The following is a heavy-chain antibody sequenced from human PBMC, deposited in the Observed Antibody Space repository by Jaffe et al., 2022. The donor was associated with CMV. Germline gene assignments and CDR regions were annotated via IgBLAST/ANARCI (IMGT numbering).Heavy chain of an antibody. CDR3: ARISGPTSGWGPDY. CDR1: GFSLSTNQMC. CDR2: IDWNDDK. D-gene: IGHD6-19*01. Sequence: QVTLRESGPALVKPTQTLTLTCSFSGFSLSTNQMCVTWIRQPPGKPLECLARIDWNDDKYYSTSLKTRLTISKDTSRNQVVLTMTNMDPMDTATYYCARISGPTSGWGPDYWGPGTLVTVSS. J-gene: IGHJ4*02. V-gene: IGHV2-70*13.